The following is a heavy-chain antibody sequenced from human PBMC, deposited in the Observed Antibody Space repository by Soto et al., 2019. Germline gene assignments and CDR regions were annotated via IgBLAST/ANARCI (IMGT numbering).Heavy chain of an antibody. D-gene: IGHD2-2*01. CDR1: GFTFSDYY. CDR2: ISSSGSTI. V-gene: IGHV3-11*01. Sequence: GGSLRLSCAASGFTFSDYYMSWIRQAPGKGLEWVSYISSSGSTIYYADSVKGRFTISRDNAKNSLYLQMNSLRAEDTAVYYCAREYCSSTSCYPYYYYYYMDVWGKGTTVTVSS. CDR3: AREYCSSTSCYPYYYYYYMDV. J-gene: IGHJ6*03.